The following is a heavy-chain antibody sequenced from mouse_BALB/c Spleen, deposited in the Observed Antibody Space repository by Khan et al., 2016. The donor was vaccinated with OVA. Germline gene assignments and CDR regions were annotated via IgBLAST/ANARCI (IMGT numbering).Heavy chain of an antibody. Sequence: VQLQQSGTVLARPGTSVRMSCKASGYIFTDYLMHWVKQRPGQGLEWIGSIYPGNNDTNYNQKFKDKAKLTSVPSASTAYMDFSSLTNEDSAVFYCARAGYGAFAFWGQGTLVTFSA. CDR1: GYIFTDYL. CDR3: ARAGYGAFAF. D-gene: IGHD1-1*01. CDR2: IYPGNNDT. V-gene: IGHV1-5*01. J-gene: IGHJ3*01.